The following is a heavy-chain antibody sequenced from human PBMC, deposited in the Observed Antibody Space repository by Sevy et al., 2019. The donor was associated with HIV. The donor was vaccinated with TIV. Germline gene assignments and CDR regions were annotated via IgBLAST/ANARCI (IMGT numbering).Heavy chain of an antibody. J-gene: IGHJ1*01. CDR3: ARDFIYGDYVSMRYFQH. D-gene: IGHD4-17*01. CDR1: GFTFSDYY. V-gene: IGHV3-11*06. Sequence: GGSLRLSCAASGFTFSDYYMSWIRQTPGKGLEWVSYISSSSYTNYADSVKGRFTISRDNAKNSLYLQMNSLRAEDTAVYYCARDFIYGDYVSMRYFQHWGQGTLVTVSS. CDR2: ISSSSYT.